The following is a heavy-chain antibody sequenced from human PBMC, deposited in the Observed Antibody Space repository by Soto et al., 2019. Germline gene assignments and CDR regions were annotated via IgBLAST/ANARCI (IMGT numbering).Heavy chain of an antibody. J-gene: IGHJ4*02. CDR1: GASISSISYY. D-gene: IGHD3-16*01. Sequence: QLQLQESGRRLVKPSETLSLTCTVSGASISSISYYWGWVRQPPGKGLDWIGSVYYSGSTYYNPSLESRLSITIYTSKNQFSLKVTSVTAADTAVYYCARLVRGRGDPSWVQGTLITVSS. V-gene: IGHV4-39*01. CDR3: ARLVRGRGDPS. CDR2: VYYSGST.